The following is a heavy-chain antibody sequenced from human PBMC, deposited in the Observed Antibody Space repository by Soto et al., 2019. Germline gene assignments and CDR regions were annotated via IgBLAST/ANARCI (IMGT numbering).Heavy chain of an antibody. CDR2: IIPIFGTA. Sequence: QVQLVQSGAEVKKPVSSVKVSFKASGGTFSSYAISWVRQAPGQGLEWMGGIIPIFGTANYAQKFQGRVTITADESTSTAYRELSSLRSEDTAVYYCAIRGEIAVAGTGGDYWGQGTMVTVSS. CDR1: GGTFSSYA. D-gene: IGHD6-19*01. CDR3: AIRGEIAVAGTGGDY. V-gene: IGHV1-69*01. J-gene: IGHJ4*02.